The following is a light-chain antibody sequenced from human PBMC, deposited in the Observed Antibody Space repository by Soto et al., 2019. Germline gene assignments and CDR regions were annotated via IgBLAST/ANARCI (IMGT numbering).Light chain of an antibody. Sequence: EIVLTQSPATLSLSPGERATLSCRASQSVSSYLAWYQQKPGQAPRLLIYDSSNRAAGIPARFSGSGSGTDFTLTISSLETEDYVVYYSQPRSNRPRTFGQGTKVEIK. V-gene: IGKV3-11*01. J-gene: IGKJ1*01. CDR3: QPRSNRPRT. CDR1: QSVSSY. CDR2: DSS.